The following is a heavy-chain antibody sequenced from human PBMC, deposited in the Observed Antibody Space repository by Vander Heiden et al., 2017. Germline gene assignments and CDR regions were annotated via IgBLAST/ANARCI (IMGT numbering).Heavy chain of an antibody. CDR3: AVIYYGDYGGYFDY. CDR1: GYTFTSYY. D-gene: IGHD4-17*01. CDR2: SNPSGGST. Sequence: QVQLVQSGAAVKKPGASVKVSCKASGYTFTSYYMHWGRQAPGQGLEWMGISNPSGGSTSYEQKFQGRVTMTRDTSTSTVYMELSSLRSEDTAVYYCAVIYYGDYGGYFDYWGQGTLVTVSS. V-gene: IGHV1-46*01. J-gene: IGHJ4*02.